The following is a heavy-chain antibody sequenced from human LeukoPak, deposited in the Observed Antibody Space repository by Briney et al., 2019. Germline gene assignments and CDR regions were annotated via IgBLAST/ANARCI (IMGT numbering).Heavy chain of an antibody. CDR1: GFTVSSNY. CDR3: ASLGIHDSSGYYYRSFDY. D-gene: IGHD3-22*01. Sequence: GGSLRLSCAASGFTVSSNYMSWVRQAPGKGLEWVSVIYSGGSTYYADSVKGRFTISRDNAKNSLYLQMNSLRDEDTAVYYCASLGIHDSSGYYYRSFDYWGQGTLVTVSS. V-gene: IGHV3-53*01. CDR2: IYSGGST. J-gene: IGHJ4*02.